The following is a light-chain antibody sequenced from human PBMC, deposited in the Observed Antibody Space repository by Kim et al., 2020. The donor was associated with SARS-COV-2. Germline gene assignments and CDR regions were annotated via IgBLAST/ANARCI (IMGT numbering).Light chain of an antibody. J-gene: IGLJ2*01. CDR2: QDD. Sequence: VSVSPEQTATITCAGDKVGDKDASWYQQKPGQSPLLVIYQDDKRPSRIPERFSGSTAGNTATLTISGTQAMDEADYYCQAWDRSPVFGGGSKLTVL. CDR1: KVGDKD. V-gene: IGLV3-1*01. CDR3: QAWDRSPV.